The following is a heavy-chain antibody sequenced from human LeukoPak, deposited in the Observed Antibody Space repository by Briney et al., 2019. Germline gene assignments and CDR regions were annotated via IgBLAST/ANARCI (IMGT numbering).Heavy chain of an antibody. CDR3: ARGLATAAAY. CDR1: GFSFNKYW. V-gene: IGHV3-7*04. D-gene: IGHD6-13*01. CDR2: IKQDGSQK. J-gene: IGHJ4*02. Sequence: SGGSLRLSCADSGFSFNKYWMSWVRQAPGKGLEWLANIKQDGSQKYYVDSVKGRFTISRDNAKNSVYLQMNSLRAEDTAVYYCARGLATAAAYWGQGTLVTVSS.